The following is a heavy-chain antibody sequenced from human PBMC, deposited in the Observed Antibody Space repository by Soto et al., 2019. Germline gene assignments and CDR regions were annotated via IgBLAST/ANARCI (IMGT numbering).Heavy chain of an antibody. CDR3: ASLNGYSYVFDY. CDR2: IYHSGST. D-gene: IGHD5-18*01. V-gene: IGHV4-30-2*01. J-gene: IGHJ4*02. Sequence: QLQLQESGSGLVKPSQTLSLTCAVSGGSISSGGYSWSWIRQPPGKGLEWIGYIYHSGSTYYNTSLKSRVTISVDRSKNQFSLKLSSVTAADTAVYYCASLNGYSYVFDYWGQGTLVTVSS. CDR1: GGSISSGGYS.